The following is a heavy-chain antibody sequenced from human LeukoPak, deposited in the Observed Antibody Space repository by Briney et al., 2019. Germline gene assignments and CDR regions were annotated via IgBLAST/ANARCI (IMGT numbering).Heavy chain of an antibody. CDR2: ISGSGGST. CDR3: AKDQYSSSSRPYYFDY. J-gene: IGHJ4*02. V-gene: IGHV3-23*01. D-gene: IGHD6-13*01. CDR1: GFTFSSYA. Sequence: GGSLRLSCAASGFTFSSYAMSWVRQAPGKGLEWVSAISGSGGSTYYADSVKGRFTISRDNSKNTLYLQMNSLRAEDTAVYYCAKDQYSSSSRPYYFDYWGQGTLVTVSS.